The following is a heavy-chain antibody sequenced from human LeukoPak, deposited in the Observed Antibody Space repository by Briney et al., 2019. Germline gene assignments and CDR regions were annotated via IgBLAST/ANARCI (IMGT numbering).Heavy chain of an antibody. CDR1: GFAFNNYA. CDR2: INDNGGQR. J-gene: IGHJ4*02. CDR3: AKTQWKVGATDYFDY. D-gene: IGHD1-26*01. Sequence: PGRSLRLSCAASGFAFNNYAMTWVRQAPGMGLEWVSHINDNGGQRHYADSVKGRFTISRDNSKNTLFLQMDSLRAEDTAVYYCAKTQWKVGATDYFDYWGQGILVTASS. V-gene: IGHV3-23*01.